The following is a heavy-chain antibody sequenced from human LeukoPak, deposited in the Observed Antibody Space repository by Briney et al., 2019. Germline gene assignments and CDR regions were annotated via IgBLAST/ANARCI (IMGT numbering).Heavy chain of an antibody. V-gene: IGHV3-23*01. J-gene: IGHJ4*02. D-gene: IGHD4-23*01. CDR3: AKVLFRSASTTVVSGVFDY. CDR1: GFTFSSYS. CDR2: ISGSGGST. Sequence: PGGSLRLSCAASGFTFSSYSMNWVRQAPGKGLEWVSAISGSGGSTYYADSVKGRFTISRDNSKNTLYLQMNSLRAEDTAVYYCAKVLFRSASTTVVSGVFDYWGQGTLVTVSS.